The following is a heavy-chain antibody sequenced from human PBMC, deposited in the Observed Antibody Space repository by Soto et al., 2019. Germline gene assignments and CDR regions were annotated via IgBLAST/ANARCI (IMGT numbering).Heavy chain of an antibody. CDR3: ARDSPGYCISTSCADNWFDP. D-gene: IGHD2-2*01. V-gene: IGHV1-69*13. Sequence: SVKVSCKASGGTFSSYANSWVRQAPGQGLEWMGGIIPIFGTANYAQKFQGRVTITADESTSTAYMELSSLRSEDTAVYYCARDSPGYCISTSCADNWFDPWG. J-gene: IGHJ5*02. CDR1: GGTFSSYA. CDR2: IIPIFGTA.